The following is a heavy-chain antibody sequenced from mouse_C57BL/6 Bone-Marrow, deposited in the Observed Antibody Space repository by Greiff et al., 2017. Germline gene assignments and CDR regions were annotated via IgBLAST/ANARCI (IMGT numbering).Heavy chain of an antibody. Sequence: DVQLVESGGDLVKPGGSLKLSCAASGFTFSSYGMSWVRQTPDKRLVWVATISSGGSYTYYPDSVKGRFTISRDNAKNTLYLQMSSMKSEDTAMYYCARHEDGSSYNWYFDVWGTGTTVTVSS. CDR2: ISSGGSYT. D-gene: IGHD1-1*01. V-gene: IGHV5-6*01. CDR1: GFTFSSYG. CDR3: ARHEDGSSYNWYFDV. J-gene: IGHJ1*03.